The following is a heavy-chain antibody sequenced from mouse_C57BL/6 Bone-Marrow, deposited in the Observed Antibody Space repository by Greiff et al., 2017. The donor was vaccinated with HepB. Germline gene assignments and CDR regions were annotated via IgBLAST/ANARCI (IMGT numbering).Heavy chain of an antibody. D-gene: IGHD2-4*01. V-gene: IGHV1-81*01. CDR3: ARRRAYDYDALYFDY. CDR2: IYPRSGNT. Sequence: VQLQQSGAELARPGASVKLSCKASGYTFTSYGISWVKQRTGQGLEWIGEIYPRSGNTYYNEKFKGKATLTADKSSSTAYMELRSLTSEDSAVYFCARRRAYDYDALYFDYWGQGTTLTVSS. CDR1: GYTFTSYG. J-gene: IGHJ2*01.